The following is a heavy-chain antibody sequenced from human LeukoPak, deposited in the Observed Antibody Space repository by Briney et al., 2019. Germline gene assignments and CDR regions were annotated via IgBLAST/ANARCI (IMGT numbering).Heavy chain of an antibody. J-gene: IGHJ4*02. CDR3: ARGGWSNGSGSYYKGHFDY. CDR2: ISGSGGST. D-gene: IGHD3-10*01. CDR1: GFTFSSYG. Sequence: GGSLRLSCAASGFTFSSYGMSWVRQAPGKWLEWVSAISGSGGSTYYADSVKGRFTISRDNSKNTLYLQMNSLRAEDTAVYYCARGGWSNGSGSYYKGHFDYWGQGTLVTVSS. V-gene: IGHV3-23*01.